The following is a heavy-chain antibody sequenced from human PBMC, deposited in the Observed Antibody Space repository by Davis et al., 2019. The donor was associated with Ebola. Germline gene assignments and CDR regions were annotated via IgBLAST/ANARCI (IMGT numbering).Heavy chain of an antibody. D-gene: IGHD6-19*01. CDR3: ARGYRPPLPTRYSSGWHFDY. Sequence: PGGSLRLSCAASGFTFSSYAMSWVRQAPGKGLDWVSAISGSGRDTYYADSVKGRFTISRDNSKNTLYLQMNSLRAEDTAVYYCARGYRPPLPTRYSSGWHFDYWGQGTLVTVSS. CDR2: ISGSGRDT. V-gene: IGHV3-23*01. CDR1: GFTFSSYA. J-gene: IGHJ4*02.